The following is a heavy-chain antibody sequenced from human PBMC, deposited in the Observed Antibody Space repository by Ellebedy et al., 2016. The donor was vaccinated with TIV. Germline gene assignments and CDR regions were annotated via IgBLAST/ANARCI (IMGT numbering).Heavy chain of an antibody. CDR2: MKYDEIES. CDR1: GFSSSRYL. CDR3: ARDEPYCSGGSCNRFDY. D-gene: IGHD2-15*01. J-gene: IGHJ4*02. V-gene: IGHV3-7*01. Sequence: PGGSLRLSCAASGFSSSRYLTRWIRQPPGKGLEWVAHMKYDEIESYYANSVKGRFTISRDNAKNSLYLQMNSLRAEDTAVYYCARDEPYCSGGSCNRFDYWGQGTLVTVSS.